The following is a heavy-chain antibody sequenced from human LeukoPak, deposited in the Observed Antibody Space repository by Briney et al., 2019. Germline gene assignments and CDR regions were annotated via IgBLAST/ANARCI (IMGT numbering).Heavy chain of an antibody. Sequence: GGSLRLSCAASGFTFSSFGIHWVRQAPGKGLEWVAIVWYDGSNKYYADSVKGRFTISTDNSKNKLYLQINRPRAEDTAVYYCAKDVVAATQTFSYGMDVWGQGPTVTVSS. J-gene: IGHJ6*02. CDR1: GFTFSSFG. CDR3: AKDVVAATQTFSYGMDV. CDR2: VWYDGSNK. D-gene: IGHD2-15*01. V-gene: IGHV3-33*06.